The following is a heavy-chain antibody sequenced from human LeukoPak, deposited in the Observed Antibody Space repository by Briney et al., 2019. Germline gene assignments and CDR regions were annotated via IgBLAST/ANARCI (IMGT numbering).Heavy chain of an antibody. CDR3: ARVGMGSSSWYQGCFY. D-gene: IGHD6-13*01. Sequence: GGSLRLSCAASGFTFSSYGMHWVRQAPGKGLEWVAVISYDGRNKYYADSVKGRFTISRGNSKNTLYLQMNSLRAEDTAVYYCARVGMGSSSWYQGCFYWGQGTLVTVSS. V-gene: IGHV3-30*04. CDR1: GFTFSSYG. J-gene: IGHJ4*02. CDR2: ISYDGRNK.